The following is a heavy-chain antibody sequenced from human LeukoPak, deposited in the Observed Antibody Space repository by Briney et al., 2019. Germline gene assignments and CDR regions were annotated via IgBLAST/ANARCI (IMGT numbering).Heavy chain of an antibody. J-gene: IGHJ3*02. CDR1: GFTFSRYW. D-gene: IGHD1-26*01. Sequence: GGSLRLSCAASGFTFSRYWMHWVRQAPGKGLVWVSRINSDGSSTSYADSVKGRFTISRDNAKNTLYLQMNSLRAEDTAVYYCARDGVGAPGAFEIWGQGTMVTVSS. V-gene: IGHV3-74*01. CDR3: ARDGVGAPGAFEI. CDR2: INSDGSST.